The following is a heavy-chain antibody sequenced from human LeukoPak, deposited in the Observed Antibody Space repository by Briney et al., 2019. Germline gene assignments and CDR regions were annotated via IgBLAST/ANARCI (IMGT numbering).Heavy chain of an antibody. V-gene: IGHV4-59*01. CDR2: IYYSGST. D-gene: IGHD3-22*01. J-gene: IGHJ3*02. CDR1: GGSISSYY. CDR3: ARQTYYYDSSGYYYDAFDI. Sequence: PSETLSLTCTVSGGSISSYYWSWIRQPPGKGLEWRGYIYYSGSTNYNPSLKSRVTISVDTSKNQFSLKLSSVTAAYTAVYYCARQTYYYDSSGYYYDAFDIWGQGTMVTVSS.